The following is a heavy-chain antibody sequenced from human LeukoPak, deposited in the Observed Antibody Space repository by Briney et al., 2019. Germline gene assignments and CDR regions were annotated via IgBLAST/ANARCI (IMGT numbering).Heavy chain of an antibody. CDR2: IYYSGST. D-gene: IGHD6-19*01. Sequence: PSETLSLTCTVSGGSISSYYWSWIRQPPGKGLEWNGYIYYSGSTNYNPSLKSRVTISVDTSKNQFSLKLSSVTAADTAVYYCARVPSSGWYRDAFDIWGQGTMVTVSS. V-gene: IGHV4-59*01. CDR1: GGSISSYY. J-gene: IGHJ3*02. CDR3: ARVPSSGWYRDAFDI.